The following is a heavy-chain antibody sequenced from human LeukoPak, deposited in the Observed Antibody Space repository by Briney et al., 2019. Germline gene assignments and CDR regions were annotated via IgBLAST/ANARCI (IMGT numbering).Heavy chain of an antibody. J-gene: IGHJ6*02. CDR3: ARSRASYYYYYGMDV. D-gene: IGHD2-2*01. V-gene: IGHV1-69*13. Sequence: GASVKVSCKASGGTFSSYAISWVRQAPGQGLEWMGGIIPIFGTANYAQKFQGRVTITADESTSTAYMELSSQRSEDTAVYYCARSRASYYYYYGMDVWGQGTTVTVSS. CDR1: GGTFSSYA. CDR2: IIPIFGTA.